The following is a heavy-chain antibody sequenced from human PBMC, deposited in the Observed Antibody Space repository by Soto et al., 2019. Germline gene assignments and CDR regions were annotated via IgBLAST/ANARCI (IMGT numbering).Heavy chain of an antibody. V-gene: IGHV1-46*01. CDR2: INPNGGNT. CDR3: GRDTSGLDY. CDR1: GYTFASHY. J-gene: IGHJ4*02. Sequence: QVQLVQSGAEVKKPGASVKVSCQASGYTFASHYIHWVRQAPGQGLEWMGVINPNGGNTRYAQRFQDRLTLTTDTPTNTVYLDLSSLSSDDTAVYYCGRDTSGLDYWGQGTRVTVSS.